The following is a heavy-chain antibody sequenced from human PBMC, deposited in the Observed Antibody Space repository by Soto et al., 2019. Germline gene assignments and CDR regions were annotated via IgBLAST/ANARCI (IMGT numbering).Heavy chain of an antibody. CDR2: IRSKTNSYAT. Sequence: GGSLRLSCAASGFTFSGSAMHWVRQASGKGLEWVGRIRSKTNSYATAYAASVKGRFTISRDDSKNTAYLQMNSLKTEDTAVYYCTASGSDAFVEYWGQGTLVTVSS. V-gene: IGHV3-73*01. CDR3: TASGSDAFVEY. D-gene: IGHD5-12*01. J-gene: IGHJ4*02. CDR1: GFTFSGSA.